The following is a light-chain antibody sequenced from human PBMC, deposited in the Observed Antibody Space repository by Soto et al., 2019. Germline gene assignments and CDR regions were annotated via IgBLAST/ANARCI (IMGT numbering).Light chain of an antibody. CDR2: SND. Sequence: QLVLTQPPSASGTPGQRVSISCSGSSSNIGRNTVNWYQQLPGTAPKVLIYSNDQRPSGVPDRFSGSKSGTSASLAISGLRSEDEADYYCAAWDDSLNGQGVFGGGTKLTVL. CDR1: SSNIGRNT. J-gene: IGLJ3*02. V-gene: IGLV1-44*01. CDR3: AAWDDSLNGQGV.